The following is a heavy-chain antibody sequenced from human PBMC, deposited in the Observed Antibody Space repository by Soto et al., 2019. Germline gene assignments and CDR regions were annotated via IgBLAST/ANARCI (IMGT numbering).Heavy chain of an antibody. V-gene: IGHV4-59*01. J-gene: IGHJ6*02. CDR1: GGSMSKFY. D-gene: IGHD6-19*01. CDR3: ARDRPGLPYTSGRYYHGMDV. Sequence: LCGGSMSKFYWSWIRQSPGKGLEWIGYISSSGSTDYNPSLTSRVIISIDTSKNQFSLRLSSVTAADTAVYFCARDRPGLPYTSGRYYHGMDVWGQGTSVTVSS. CDR2: ISSSGST.